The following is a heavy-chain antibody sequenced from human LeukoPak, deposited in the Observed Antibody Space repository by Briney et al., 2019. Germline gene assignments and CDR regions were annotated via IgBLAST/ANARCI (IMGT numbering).Heavy chain of an antibody. J-gene: IGHJ4*02. Sequence: SETLSLTCAVYGGSFSGYYWSWIRQPPGKGLEWIGEINHSGSTNYNPSLKSRVTISVDTSKNQFSLKLSSVTAADTAVYYCARDGYCSGGSCYPDYWGQGTLVTVSS. CDR2: INHSGST. D-gene: IGHD2-15*01. CDR1: GGSFSGYY. V-gene: IGHV4-34*01. CDR3: ARDGYCSGGSCYPDY.